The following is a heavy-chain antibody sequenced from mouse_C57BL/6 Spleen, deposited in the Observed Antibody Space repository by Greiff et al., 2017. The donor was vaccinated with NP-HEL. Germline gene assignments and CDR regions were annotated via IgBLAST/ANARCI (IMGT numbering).Heavy chain of an antibody. CDR2: ISGGGGNT. D-gene: IGHD1-1*01. V-gene: IGHV5-9*01. CDR1: GFTFSSYT. Sequence: EVKLMESGGGLVKPGGSLKLSCAASGFTFSSYTMSWVRQTPEKRLEWVATISGGGGNTYYPDSVKGRFTISRDNAKNTLYLQMSSLRSEDTALYYCARHYYYGSRYFDVWGTGTTVTVSS. CDR3: ARHYYYGSRYFDV. J-gene: IGHJ1*03.